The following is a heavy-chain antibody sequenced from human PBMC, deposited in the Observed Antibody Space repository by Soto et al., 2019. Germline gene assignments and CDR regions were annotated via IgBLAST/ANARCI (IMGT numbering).Heavy chain of an antibody. CDR1: GGSFSGYY. CDR3: ARGSTNCSGGSCPNYYYYYGMDV. CDR2: INHSGST. D-gene: IGHD2-15*01. V-gene: IGHV4-34*01. J-gene: IGHJ6*02. Sequence: SETLSLTCAVYGGSFSGYYWSWIRQPPGEXLEWIGEINHSGSTNYNPSLKSRVTISVDTSKNQFSLKLSSVTAADTAVYYCARGSTNCSGGSCPNYYYYYGMDVWGQGTTVTVSS.